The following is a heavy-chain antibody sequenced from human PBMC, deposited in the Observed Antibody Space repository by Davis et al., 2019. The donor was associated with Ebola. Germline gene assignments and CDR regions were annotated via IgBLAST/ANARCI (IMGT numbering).Heavy chain of an antibody. CDR1: GFTFKTSG. D-gene: IGHD7-27*01. V-gene: IGHV3-23*01. CDR2: IRSRNGAT. CDR3: ATDNWGPAL. Sequence: GESLKISCVASGFTFKTSGMTWIRQAPGKGLEWVSSIRSRNGATYYADSVEGRFTISRDNSKNTLYLQMNSLRAEDTAVYYCATDNWGPALWGQGTLLTVSS. J-gene: IGHJ4*02.